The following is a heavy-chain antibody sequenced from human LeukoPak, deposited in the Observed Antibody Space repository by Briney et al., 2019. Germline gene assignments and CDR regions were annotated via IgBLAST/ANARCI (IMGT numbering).Heavy chain of an antibody. CDR1: GFTFSSYS. Sequence: GGSLRLSCAASGFTFSSYSMHWVRQAPGKGLEWVAIISFDGNNKYYADSVKGRFTISRDNYNNTMYLQMNSLRAEDTSVYYCARDLWRTLTTPAGYWGQGTLVTVSS. V-gene: IGHV3-30-3*01. CDR2: ISFDGNNK. D-gene: IGHD4-17*01. CDR3: ARDLWRTLTTPAGY. J-gene: IGHJ4*02.